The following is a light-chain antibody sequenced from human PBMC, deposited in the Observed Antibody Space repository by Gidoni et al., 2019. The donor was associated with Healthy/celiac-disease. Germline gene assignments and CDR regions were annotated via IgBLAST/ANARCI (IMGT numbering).Light chain of an antibody. J-gene: IGKJ2*01. CDR3: QQYNNWPYT. CDR2: GAS. V-gene: IGKV3-15*01. Sequence: EIVMTQSPATLSVSPGERATLSCRASQSVSSNLAWYQQKPGQAPRLLLYGASTRAPGIPARFSGSGSGTEFTLTISSLQSEDFAVYYCQQYNNWPYTFGQGTKLEIK. CDR1: QSVSSN.